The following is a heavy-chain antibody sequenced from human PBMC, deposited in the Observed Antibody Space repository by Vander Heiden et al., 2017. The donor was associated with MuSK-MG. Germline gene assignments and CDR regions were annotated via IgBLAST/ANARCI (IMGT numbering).Heavy chain of an antibody. V-gene: IGHV3-9*01. Sequence: EGQLVETGGGLVHPGRSLRLSCAAPGCIFDKYALHWVRQAPGKGLEWVEGILYNGVKRGYADSVKGRFTISWDNVKNSLFLQMNSLKTEDTAFYYCVKDGTPGGADCWGQGTLVTVSS. CDR1: GCIFDKYA. CDR2: ILYNGVKR. J-gene: IGHJ4*02. D-gene: IGHD3-16*01. CDR3: VKDGTPGGADC.